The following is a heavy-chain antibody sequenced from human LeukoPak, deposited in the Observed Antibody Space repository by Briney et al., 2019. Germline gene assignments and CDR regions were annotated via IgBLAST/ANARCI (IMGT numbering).Heavy chain of an antibody. CDR1: GFTFSSYA. V-gene: IGHV3-23*01. CDR3: AKVRASWYFDL. Sequence: GGSLRLSCAASGFTFSSYAMSWVRQAPGKGLEWVSATSGSGGSTYYADSVKGRFTISRDNSKNTLYLQMNSLRDEDTAVYYCAKVRASWYFDLWGRGTLVTVSS. J-gene: IGHJ2*01. CDR2: TSGSGGST.